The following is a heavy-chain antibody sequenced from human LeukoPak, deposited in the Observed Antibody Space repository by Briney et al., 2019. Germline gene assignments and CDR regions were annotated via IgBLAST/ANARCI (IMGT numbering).Heavy chain of an antibody. V-gene: IGHV3-21*01. Sequence: GGSLRLSCEALGFPFRSYGMNWFGQAQGKGLNWVSSISSSSSNIYYADSVKGRFTISRDNAKNSLYLQMNSLRAEDTAVYYCARGRIGGYCSSTSCYTGYYFDYWGQGTLVTVSS. J-gene: IGHJ4*02. CDR1: GFPFRSYG. CDR3: ARGRIGGYCSSTSCYTGYYFDY. CDR2: ISSSSSNI. D-gene: IGHD2-2*02.